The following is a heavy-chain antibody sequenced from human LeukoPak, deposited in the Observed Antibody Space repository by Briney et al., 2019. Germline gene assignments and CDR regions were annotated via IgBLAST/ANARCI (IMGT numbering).Heavy chain of an antibody. CDR3: AKGPSPTTQIVVVPAASNYFCY. J-gene: IGHJ4*02. CDR1: GFTFSDYY. D-gene: IGHD2-2*01. CDR2: ISSSSSYT. Sequence: GGSLRLSCAASGFTFSDYYMSWIRQAPGKGLEWVSYISSSSSYTNYADSVKGRFTISRDNAKNSLYLQMNSLRAEDTAGYYCAKGPSPTTQIVVVPAASNYFCYWGQGTLVTVSS. V-gene: IGHV3-11*06.